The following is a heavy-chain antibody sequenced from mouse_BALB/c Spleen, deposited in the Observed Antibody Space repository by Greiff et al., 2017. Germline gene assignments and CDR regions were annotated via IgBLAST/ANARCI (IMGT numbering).Heavy chain of an antibody. Sequence: EVLLVESGGGLVQPGGSLKLSCAASGFTFSSYTMSWVRQTPEKRLEWVAYISNGGGSTYYPDTVKGRFTISRDNAKNTLYLQMSSLKSEDTAMYYCASSVHCSTAYWGQGTLVTGSA. D-gene: IGHD1-2*01. J-gene: IGHJ3*01. CDR2: ISNGGGST. CDR1: GFTFSSYT. CDR3: ASSVHCSTAY. V-gene: IGHV5-12-2*01.